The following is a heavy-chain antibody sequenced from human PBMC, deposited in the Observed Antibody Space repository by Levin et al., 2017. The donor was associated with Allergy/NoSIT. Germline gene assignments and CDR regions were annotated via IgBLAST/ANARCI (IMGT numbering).Heavy chain of an antibody. CDR3: ARDGLGYCSGDNCLDAFDI. CDR1: GGTFNRHI. Sequence: SVKVSCKASGGTFNRHIISWVRQAPGQGLEWMGGIIPIFNTAKYAQKFQGRVTISAEDSTGTGYMELSSLTSEDTAVYYCARDGLGYCSGDNCLDAFDIWGQGTMVIVS. D-gene: IGHD2-15*01. V-gene: IGHV1-69*13. J-gene: IGHJ3*02. CDR2: IIPIFNTA.